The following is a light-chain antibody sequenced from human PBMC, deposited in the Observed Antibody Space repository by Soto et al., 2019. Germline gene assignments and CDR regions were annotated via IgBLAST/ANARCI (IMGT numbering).Light chain of an antibody. CDR3: QQYGTSPYT. V-gene: IGKV3-15*01. CDR1: QSVSSN. Sequence: EIVMTQSPATLSVSPGERATLSCRASQSVSSNLAWYQQKPSQAPTLLIYGASARASGIPARFSGSGSGTEFTLTISSLQSEDFAVYYCQQYGTSPYTFGQGTKLEIK. J-gene: IGKJ2*01. CDR2: GAS.